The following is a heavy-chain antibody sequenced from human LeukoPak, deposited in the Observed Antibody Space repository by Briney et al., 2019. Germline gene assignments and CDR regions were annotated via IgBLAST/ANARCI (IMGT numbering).Heavy chain of an antibody. D-gene: IGHD1-26*01. Sequence: PSETLSLTCTVSGGSISNYYWSWIRQPPGKGLEWIGYIYCSGSTSYNPSLRSRVAMSMDTSQNQFSLKLNSVTAADTAVYHCARPGWEPGNWYFDLWGRGTLVTVSS. V-gene: IGHV4-59*13. J-gene: IGHJ2*01. CDR2: IYCSGST. CDR3: ARPGWEPGNWYFDL. CDR1: GGSISNYY.